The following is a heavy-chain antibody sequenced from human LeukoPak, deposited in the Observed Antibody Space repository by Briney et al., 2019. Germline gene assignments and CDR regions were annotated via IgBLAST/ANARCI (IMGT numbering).Heavy chain of an antibody. CDR2: IKQDGSEK. J-gene: IGHJ6*03. CDR3: ARAEQQLVWGYYYYYYMDV. Sequence: PGGSLRLSCAASGFTFSSYWMSWVRQAPGKGLEWVANIKQDGSEKYYVDSVKGRFTISRDNAKNSLYLQMNSLRAEDTAVYYCARAEQQLVWGYYYYYYMDVWGKGTTVTVSS. V-gene: IGHV3-7*01. D-gene: IGHD6-13*01. CDR1: GFTFSSYW.